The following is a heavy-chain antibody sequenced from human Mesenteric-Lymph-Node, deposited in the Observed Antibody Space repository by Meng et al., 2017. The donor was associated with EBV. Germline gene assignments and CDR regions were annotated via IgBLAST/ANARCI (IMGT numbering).Heavy chain of an antibody. CDR1: GGSFSGYH. Sequence: VKRQPWGAVLLNSSETLARPLAVYGGSFSGYHGSWILQPQGKGLGWIGEINHNGSSNYNPSLKSRVTISVDTSKNQFSLKVSSVTAADTAVYYCARGRIFGVVIDWGQGTLVTVSS. CDR2: INHNGSS. J-gene: IGHJ4*02. V-gene: IGHV4-34*02. D-gene: IGHD3-3*01. CDR3: ARGRIFGVVID.